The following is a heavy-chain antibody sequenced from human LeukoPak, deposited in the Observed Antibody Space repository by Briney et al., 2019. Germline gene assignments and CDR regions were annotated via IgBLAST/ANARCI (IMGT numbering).Heavy chain of an antibody. Sequence: PGGSLRLSCSASTFTFSTYDMTWVRQAPGKGLEWVSSISGTSDYIYYADSVKGRFTISRDNAKNSLYLQMNSLRAEDTAVYYCARDVMGSGDYWGQGTLVTVSS. CDR1: TFTFSTYD. CDR2: ISGTSDYI. D-gene: IGHD2-8*01. CDR3: ARDVMGSGDY. V-gene: IGHV3-21*01. J-gene: IGHJ4*02.